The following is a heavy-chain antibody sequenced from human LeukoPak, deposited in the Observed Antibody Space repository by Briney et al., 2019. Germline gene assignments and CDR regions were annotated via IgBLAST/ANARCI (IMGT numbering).Heavy chain of an antibody. CDR1: GYTFTSYY. Sequence: GASVKVSCKASGYTFTSYYMHWVRQAPGQGLEWMGIINPSGGSTSYAQKFQGRVTMTRDTSTSTVYMELSSLRSEDTAVYYCARGRAVRGVIIPFDYWGQGTLVTVSS. CDR3: ARGRAVRGVIIPFDY. V-gene: IGHV1-46*01. D-gene: IGHD3-10*01. J-gene: IGHJ4*02. CDR2: INPSGGST.